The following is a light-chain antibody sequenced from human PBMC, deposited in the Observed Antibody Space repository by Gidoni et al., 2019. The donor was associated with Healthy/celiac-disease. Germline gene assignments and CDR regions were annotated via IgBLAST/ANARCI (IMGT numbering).Light chain of an antibody. V-gene: IGKV3-15*01. CDR2: GAS. CDR3: QQYNKWYPWT. CDR1: QSVSIN. J-gene: IGKJ1*01. Sequence: EIVMTQSPATLSVSPGERATLSCRASQSVSINLAWYQQKPGQAPRLLIYGASTRATGIPARFSGSGSGTELTIIISSMQSEDFAVYYCQQYNKWYPWTFGQXTKVEIK.